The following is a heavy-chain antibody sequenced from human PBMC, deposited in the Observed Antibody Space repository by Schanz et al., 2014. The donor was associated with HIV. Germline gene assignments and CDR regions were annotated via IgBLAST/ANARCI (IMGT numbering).Heavy chain of an antibody. Sequence: QVPLVQSGAEVKKPGASVKVSCKASGHTSTNYGITWVRQAPGQGLEWMAWISANNGNTYYAQKVQGRVSMATDTSTNTAYMELRSLRSDDTAVYYCARITGEHYYAMDVWGQGTTVTVTS. D-gene: IGHD3-16*01. CDR2: ISANNGNT. CDR1: GHTSTNYG. V-gene: IGHV1-18*01. CDR3: ARITGEHYYAMDV. J-gene: IGHJ6*02.